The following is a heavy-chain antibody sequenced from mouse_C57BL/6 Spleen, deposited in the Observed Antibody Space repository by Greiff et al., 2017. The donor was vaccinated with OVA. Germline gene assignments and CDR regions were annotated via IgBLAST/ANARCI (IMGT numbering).Heavy chain of an antibody. V-gene: IGHV1-80*01. CDR1: GYAFSSYW. D-gene: IGHD2-4*01. CDR3: ARAMDDYPFAY. Sequence: QVHVKQSGAELVKPGASVKISCKASGYAFSSYWMNWVKQRPGKGLEWIGQIYPGDGDTNYNGKFKGKATLTADKSSSTAYMQLSSLTSEDSAVYFCARAMDDYPFAYWGQGTLVTVSA. J-gene: IGHJ3*01. CDR2: IYPGDGDT.